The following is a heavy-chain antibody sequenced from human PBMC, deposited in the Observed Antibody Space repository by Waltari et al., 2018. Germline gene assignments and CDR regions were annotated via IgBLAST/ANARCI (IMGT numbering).Heavy chain of an antibody. CDR2: IAYTGYNT. CDR1: GFTFSTYA. CDR3: AKAHYDSSGYFSDFDY. D-gene: IGHD3-22*01. J-gene: IGHJ4*02. V-gene: IGHV3-23*01. Sequence: EVQLLESGGGLVQPGGSLRLSCVASGFTFSTYAMSWVRQAPGKGLSWGSTIAYTGYNTHYADSAKGRFTISRDISKRTLYLHMNSLRAEDTAVYYCAKAHYDSSGYFSDFDYWGQGTRVTVSS.